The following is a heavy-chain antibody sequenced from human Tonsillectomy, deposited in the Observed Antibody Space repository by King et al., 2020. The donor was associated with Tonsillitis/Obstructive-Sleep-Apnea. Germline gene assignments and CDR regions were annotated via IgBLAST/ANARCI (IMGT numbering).Heavy chain of an antibody. V-gene: IGHV3-53*01. J-gene: IGHJ4*02. CDR2: VYSGGST. D-gene: IGHD3-10*01. Sequence: VQLVESGGGLIQPGGSLRLSCTASGLTVRTNSMTWVRQTPGKGLEWVSIVYSGGSTNYADSVKGRFTISRDGSENTLYLQLNSLRAEDTAVYYCAREWRGRNFDYWGQGTLVTVSS. CDR3: AREWRGRNFDY. CDR1: GLTVRTNS.